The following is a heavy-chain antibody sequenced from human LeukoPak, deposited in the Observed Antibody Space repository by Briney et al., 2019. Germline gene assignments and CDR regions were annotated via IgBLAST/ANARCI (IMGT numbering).Heavy chain of an antibody. V-gene: IGHV3-23*01. CDR3: AKDRDIILTGHGMDV. J-gene: IGHJ6*02. CDR2: IGGLGEST. Sequence: GGSLRLSRETSGFTFSRYAMTWVRQAPGKGLEWVSTIGGLGESTNYGDSVKGRFTISRDNSKNTLYLQLNNLRAEDTAVYDCAKDRDIILTGHGMDVWGQGTTVTVSS. D-gene: IGHD3-9*01. CDR1: GFTFSRYA.